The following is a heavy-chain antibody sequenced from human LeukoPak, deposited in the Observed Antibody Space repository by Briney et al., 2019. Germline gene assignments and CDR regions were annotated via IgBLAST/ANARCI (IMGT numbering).Heavy chain of an antibody. CDR2: ISSSSSYI. Sequence: RGSLRLSCAASGFAFSSYNLNWVGQAPGKGLEWVSSISSSSSYIYYADSVKGRFTISRDNAKNSQYLQMNSLRDEDTAVYYCGRGDSRGYLLDSWGQGTMVTVSS. J-gene: IGHJ4*02. V-gene: IGHV3-21*01. CDR3: GRGDSRGYLLDS. CDR1: GFAFSSYN. D-gene: IGHD3-22*01.